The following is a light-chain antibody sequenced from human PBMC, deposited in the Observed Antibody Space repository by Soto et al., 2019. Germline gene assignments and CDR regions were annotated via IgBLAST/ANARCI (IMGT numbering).Light chain of an antibody. Sequence: QSVLTQRPSASGSPGQSVTISCTGTSSDVGGYKYDSWYQQHPGKAPKLMIFEVNKRPSGVPDRFSGSKSGNTASLTVSGLQAEDEADYYCSSYAGINNLGVFGTGTKLTVL. J-gene: IGLJ1*01. CDR3: SSYAGINNLGV. V-gene: IGLV2-8*01. CDR1: SSDVGGYKY. CDR2: EVN.